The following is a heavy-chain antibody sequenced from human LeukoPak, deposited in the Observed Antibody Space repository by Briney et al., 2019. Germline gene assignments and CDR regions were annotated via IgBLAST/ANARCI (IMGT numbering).Heavy chain of an antibody. CDR2: MNPNSGNT. CDR1: GYTFTNYD. Sequence: GASVKVSCKASGYTFTNYDINWVRQATGQGLEWMGWMNPNSGNTGYAQKFQGRVTITRNTSISTAYMELSSLRSEDTAVYYCARVQISGPRWFDPWGQGTLVTVSS. D-gene: IGHD3-10*01. V-gene: IGHV1-8*01. CDR3: ARVQISGPRWFDP. J-gene: IGHJ5*02.